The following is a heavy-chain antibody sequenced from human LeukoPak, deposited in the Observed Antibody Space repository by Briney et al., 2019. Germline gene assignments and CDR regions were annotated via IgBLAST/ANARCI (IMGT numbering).Heavy chain of an antibody. CDR2: IYPGDSDT. V-gene: IGHV5-51*01. CDR3: ATYEGSTGGRGRYFDY. Sequence: ESRLISCKGIGYRFTSYWIGWVRQVPGKGLEWMGVIYPGDSDTRYSPSFQGQVTMLVDKSITTAYLQWSSLKASDTAMYYCATYEGSTGGRGRYFDYWGNRVIVSVSS. D-gene: IGHD2-8*02. CDR1: GYRFTSYW. J-gene: IGHJ4*03.